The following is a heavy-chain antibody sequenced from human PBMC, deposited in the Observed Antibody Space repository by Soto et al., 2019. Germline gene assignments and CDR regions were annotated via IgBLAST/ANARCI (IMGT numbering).Heavy chain of an antibody. CDR1: GGSFSGYY. J-gene: IGHJ4*02. V-gene: IGHV4-34*01. CDR3: ARGAVAGLTAYDY. D-gene: IGHD6-19*01. Sequence: SETLSLTCAVYGGSFSGYYWSWIRQPPGKGLEWIGEINHSGSTNYNPSLKSRVTISVDTSKNQFSLKLSSVTAADTAVYYCARGAVAGLTAYDYWGQGTLVT. CDR2: INHSGST.